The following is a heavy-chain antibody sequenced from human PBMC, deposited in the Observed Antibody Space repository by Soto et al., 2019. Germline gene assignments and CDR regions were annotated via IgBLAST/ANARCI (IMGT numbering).Heavy chain of an antibody. CDR2: ILCLNDRK. CDR1: GDTFSDYG. D-gene: IGHD2-2*02. J-gene: IGHJ4*02. CDR3: ARGCRTCTDKTCYTDFDF. Sequence: QVHLVQSGAEVKTPGASVTISCKASGDTFSDYGIHWIRQAPGQRPEWLGWILCLNDRKEYSQKFQGRISLTRDTSASTAYMGLCRLRSDDTAVYYCARGCRTCTDKTCYTDFDFWGQGSLVSVSS. V-gene: IGHV1-3*01.